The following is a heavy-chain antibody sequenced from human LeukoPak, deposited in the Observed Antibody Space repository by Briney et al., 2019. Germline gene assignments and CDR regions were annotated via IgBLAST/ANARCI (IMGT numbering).Heavy chain of an antibody. CDR2: INPNNGGT. J-gene: IGHJ3*02. V-gene: IGHV1-2*02. CDR3: ARPRATIVVDDAFDI. CDR1: GYTFTAYY. Sequence: ASVKVSCKAFGYTFTAYYMHWVRQAPGQGLEWVGWINPNNGGTNYAQKFQGRVTMTRDTSIGIAYMELGRLRSDDTAVYYCARPRATIVVDDAFDIWGQGTMVSVSS. D-gene: IGHD3-22*01.